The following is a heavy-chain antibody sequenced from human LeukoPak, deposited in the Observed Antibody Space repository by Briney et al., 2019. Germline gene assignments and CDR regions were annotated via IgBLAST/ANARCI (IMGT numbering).Heavy chain of an antibody. V-gene: IGHV3-53*01. CDR3: AKTRPGYVNWFDP. CDR2: IYSGGST. D-gene: IGHD6-13*01. Sequence: HPGGSLRLSCAASGFTVSSNYMSWVRQAPGKGLEWVSVIYSGGSTYYADSVKGRFTISRDNSKNTLYLQMNSLRAEDTAVYYCAKTRPGYVNWFDPWGQGTLVTVSS. J-gene: IGHJ5*02. CDR1: GFTVSSNY.